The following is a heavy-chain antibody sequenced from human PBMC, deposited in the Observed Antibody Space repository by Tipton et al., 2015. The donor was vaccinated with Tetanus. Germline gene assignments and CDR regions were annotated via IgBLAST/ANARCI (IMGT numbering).Heavy chain of an antibody. J-gene: IGHJ4*02. CDR2: ILYTGST. CDR1: GDSITRGGYY. V-gene: IGHV4-31*03. CDR3: ARGSRFWFDY. Sequence: TLSLTCTVSGDSITRGGYYWSWLRQHPGKGLEWIGYILYTGSTYHNPSLKSRLTISVDTSKNQFSLNLTSVTAADTAVYYCARGSRFWFDYWGQGTLVTVSS.